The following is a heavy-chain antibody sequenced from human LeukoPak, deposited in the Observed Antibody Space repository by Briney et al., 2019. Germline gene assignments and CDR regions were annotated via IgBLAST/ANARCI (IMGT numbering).Heavy chain of an antibody. D-gene: IGHD3-10*01. CDR3: ARDRSYYGSGGHVYYYGMDV. V-gene: IGHV3-23*01. J-gene: IGHJ6*02. Sequence: PGGSLRLSCAASGFTFSSYAMSWVRQAPGKGLEWVSGSSGSGGSTYYADSVKGRFTISRDNSNNTLYLQVNSLRADDTAVYYCARDRSYYGSGGHVYYYGMDVLGQGTTVIVSS. CDR1: GFTFSSYA. CDR2: SSGSGGST.